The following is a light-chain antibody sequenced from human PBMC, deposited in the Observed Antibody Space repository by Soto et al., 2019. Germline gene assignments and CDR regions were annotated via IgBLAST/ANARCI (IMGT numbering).Light chain of an antibody. CDR3: SSYRSTSSYV. CDR2: EVS. CDR1: SSDVGAYNF. Sequence: QSALTQPASVSGSPGQSITISCTGTSSDVGAYNFVSWYQQHPGKAPKLMIYEVSNRPSGVSNRFSGSKSGNTASLTISALQAEDEADYHCSSYRSTSSYVFGTGIKVTVL. V-gene: IGLV2-14*01. J-gene: IGLJ1*01.